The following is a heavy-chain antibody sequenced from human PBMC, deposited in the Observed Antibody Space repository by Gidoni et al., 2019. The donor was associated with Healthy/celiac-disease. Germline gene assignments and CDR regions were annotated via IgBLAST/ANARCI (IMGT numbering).Heavy chain of an antibody. CDR1: GFTFSSYG. CDR3: ARDPEGAPNPGDAFDI. Sequence: QVQLVESGGGVVQPGRSLRLSCAASGFTFSSYGMHWVRQAPGKGLEWAAVIWYDGSNKYYADSVKGRFTISRDNSKNTLYLQMNSLRAEDTAVYYCARDPEGAPNPGDAFDIWGQGTMVTVSS. D-gene: IGHD3-16*01. CDR2: IWYDGSNK. V-gene: IGHV3-33*01. J-gene: IGHJ3*02.